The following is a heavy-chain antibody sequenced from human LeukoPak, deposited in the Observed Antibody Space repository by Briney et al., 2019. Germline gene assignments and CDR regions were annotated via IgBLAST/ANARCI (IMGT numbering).Heavy chain of an antibody. CDR1: GFTFSSYW. CDR2: IKQDGSEK. V-gene: IGHV3-7*01. CDR3: ARAGFWSGYNYYYYYMDV. Sequence: GGSLRLSCAASGFTFSSYWMSWVRQAPGKGLEWVANIKQDGSEKYYVDSVKGRFTISRDNAKNSLYLQMNSLRAEDTAVYYCARAGFWSGYNYYYYYMDVWGKGTTVTVSS. J-gene: IGHJ6*03. D-gene: IGHD3-3*01.